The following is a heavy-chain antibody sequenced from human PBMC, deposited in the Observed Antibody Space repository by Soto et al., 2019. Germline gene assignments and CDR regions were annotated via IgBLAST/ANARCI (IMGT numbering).Heavy chain of an antibody. CDR2: ISGSGGST. V-gene: IGHV3-23*01. CDR3: AKGIAVAGTRPFAY. Sequence: PGGSLRLSCAASGFTFSSYAMSWVRQAPGKGLEWVSAISGSGGSTYYADSVKGRFTISRDNSKNTLYLQMNSLRAEDTAIYSCAKGIAVAGTRPFAYWGQGTLVTVSS. J-gene: IGHJ4*02. D-gene: IGHD6-19*01. CDR1: GFTFSSYA.